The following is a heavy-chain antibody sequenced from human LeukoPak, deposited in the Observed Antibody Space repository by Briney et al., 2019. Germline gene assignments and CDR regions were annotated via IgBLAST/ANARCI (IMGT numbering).Heavy chain of an antibody. D-gene: IGHD3-10*01. CDR2: INPNSGGT. CDR1: GYTFTGYY. Sequence: ASVKVSCKASGYTFTGYYMHWVRQAPGQGLEWMGWINPNSGGTNYAQKFQGWVTMTRDASISTAYMELSRLRSDDTAVYYCARRYGSGSYDLDYWGQGTLVTVSS. J-gene: IGHJ4*02. V-gene: IGHV1-2*04. CDR3: ARRYGSGSYDLDY.